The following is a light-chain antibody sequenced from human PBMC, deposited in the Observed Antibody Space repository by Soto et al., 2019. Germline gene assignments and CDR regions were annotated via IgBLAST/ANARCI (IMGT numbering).Light chain of an antibody. J-gene: IGKJ4*01. CDR2: GAS. CDR1: QSVSSSY. CDR3: QQYDSPPLT. Sequence: EIVLTQSPGTLSLSPGERATLSCRASQSVSSSYLAWYQQKPGQAPRLLIYGASSRATGIPDRFSGSGSGTDFTLTISRLQPEDLAVYYCQQYDSPPLTFGGGTKVEIK. V-gene: IGKV3-20*01.